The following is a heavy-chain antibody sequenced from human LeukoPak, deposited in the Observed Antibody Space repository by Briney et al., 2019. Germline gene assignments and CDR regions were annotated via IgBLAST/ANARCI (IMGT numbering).Heavy chain of an antibody. CDR3: ATTAGYYYYYMDV. V-gene: IGHV3-21*01. CDR1: GFTFSNYT. CDR2: LSSSNSYI. J-gene: IGHJ6*03. Sequence: PGGSLRLSCTASGFTFSNYTMNWVRQAPGKGLEWVSSLSSSNSYIYYADSVKGRFTISRDNAKNSLYLQMNSLRAEDTAVYYYATTAGYYYYYMDVWGKGTTVTISS.